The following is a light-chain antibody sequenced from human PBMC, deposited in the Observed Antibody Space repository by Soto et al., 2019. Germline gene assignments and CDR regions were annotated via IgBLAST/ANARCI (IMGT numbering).Light chain of an antibody. J-gene: IGKJ1*01. CDR2: GAS. V-gene: IGKV3-20*01. CDR1: QSVSSTY. Sequence: EIVLTQSPGTLSLSPGERATLSCRASQSVSSTYLAWYQQKPGQAPRLLIYGASSRAADIPDRFSGSGSGTVFTLTISRLEPEDFAVYYCQQYGSSPKTFGQGTKVEIK. CDR3: QQYGSSPKT.